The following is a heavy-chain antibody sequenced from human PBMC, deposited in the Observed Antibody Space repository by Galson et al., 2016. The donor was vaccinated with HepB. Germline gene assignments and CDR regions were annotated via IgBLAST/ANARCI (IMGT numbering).Heavy chain of an antibody. CDR1: GYTFSKYG. Sequence: SVKVSCKASGYTFSKYGFHWVRQAPGQGLEWMGWISRWDGETQFSLKFQGRVTLTTDRSTNTAYMELRSLTSGDTAVYYCARETLTGFAFDNWGQGTLVTVSS. CDR3: ARETLTGFAFDN. D-gene: IGHD3-9*01. J-gene: IGHJ4*02. CDR2: ISRWDGET. V-gene: IGHV1-18*01.